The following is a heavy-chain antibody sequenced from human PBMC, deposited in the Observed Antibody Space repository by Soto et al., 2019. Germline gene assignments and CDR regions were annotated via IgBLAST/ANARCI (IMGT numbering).Heavy chain of an antibody. J-gene: IGHJ4*02. V-gene: IGHV3-23*01. CDR1: GFTFSSYG. CDR2: TGDGGT. D-gene: IGHD6-19*01. CDR3: ARVSSGWGVDY. Sequence: EVQLLESGGGLVQPGGSLRLSCTASGFTFSSYGMNWVRQAPGKGLEWVSATGDGGTYYADSVRGRFTISRDDSKNTLFLQMNTLTAEDTAVYYCARVSSGWGVDYWGPGTLVTVSS.